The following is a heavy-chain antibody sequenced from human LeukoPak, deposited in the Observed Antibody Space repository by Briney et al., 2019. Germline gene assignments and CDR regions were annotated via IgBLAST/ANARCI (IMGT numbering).Heavy chain of an antibody. D-gene: IGHD3-10*01. V-gene: IGHV3-13*04. CDR3: ARASGWGMDV. J-gene: IGHJ6*02. Sequence: GGSLRLSCAASGFTFSSYDMHWVRQPTGRGLEWVSAIGSDGETYYAGSVKGRFTISRENAKQSLYLQMNSLRVGDTAVYYCARASGWGMDVRGQGTTVTVS. CDR1: GFTFSSYD. CDR2: IGSDGET.